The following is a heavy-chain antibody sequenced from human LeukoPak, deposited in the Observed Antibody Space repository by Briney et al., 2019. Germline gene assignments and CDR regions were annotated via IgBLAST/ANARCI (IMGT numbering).Heavy chain of an antibody. J-gene: IGHJ4*02. CDR2: ISGSGNSV. CDR1: GFTFSDFY. CDR3: SRDRYNWNSRQDF. V-gene: IGHV3-11*04. D-gene: IGHD1-7*01. Sequence: KPGGSLRLSCATSGFTFSDFYMAWIRQAPGKGLEAISYISGSGNSVYYADSVKGRFTLSKDNAKNALYLQMNSLRVEDTAIYFCSRDRYNWNSRQDFWGQGTRVTVSS.